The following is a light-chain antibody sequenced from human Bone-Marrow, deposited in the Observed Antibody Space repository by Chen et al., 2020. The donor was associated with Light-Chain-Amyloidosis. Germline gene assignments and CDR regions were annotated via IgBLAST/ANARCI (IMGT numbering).Light chain of an antibody. V-gene: IGLV2-23*01. J-gene: IGLJ1*01. CDR2: EDN. Sequence: QSALTQPDSVSGSPGQSITISCTGTSTDVGNYNLVSWYQRHPGKAPKLIIFEDNKRPSGVPSRFSVSRSGYSASLTSSGLQAEDEADYYCCSYAGSQILVFGAGSRVTVL. CDR1: STDVGNYNL. CDR3: CSYAGSQILV.